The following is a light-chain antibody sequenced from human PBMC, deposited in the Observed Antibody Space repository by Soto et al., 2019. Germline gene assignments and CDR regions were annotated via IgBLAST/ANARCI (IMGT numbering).Light chain of an antibody. CDR2: WAS. CDR3: KQYYRTPRT. J-gene: IGKJ4*01. V-gene: IGKV4-1*01. CDR1: QTVFYRSNDKNY. Sequence: SVLTQSADSVAVYLGVRRPVTCKSRQTVFYRSNDKNYLAWYQQKLGQPPQLLIYWASSRESGLPDRFSGSGSGTDFTLTISSVQAEDAAVYYCKQYYRTPRTFGEGTKVDIK.